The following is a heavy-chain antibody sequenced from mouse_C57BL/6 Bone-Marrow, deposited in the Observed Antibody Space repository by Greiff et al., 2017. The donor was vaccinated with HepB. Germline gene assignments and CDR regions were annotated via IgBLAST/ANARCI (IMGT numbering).Heavy chain of an antibody. CDR1: GFNIKNTY. Sequence: DVKLVESVAELVRPGASVKLSCTASGFNIKNTYMHWVKQRPEQGLEWIGRIDPANGNTKYAPKFQGKATITADTSSNTTYLQLSSLTSEDTAIYYCARREYYYGSFDYWGQGTTLTVSS. D-gene: IGHD1-1*01. V-gene: IGHV14-3*01. CDR2: IDPANGNT. J-gene: IGHJ2*01. CDR3: ARREYYYGSFDY.